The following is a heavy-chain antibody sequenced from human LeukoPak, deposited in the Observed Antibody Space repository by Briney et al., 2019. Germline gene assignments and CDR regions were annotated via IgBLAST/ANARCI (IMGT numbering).Heavy chain of an antibody. J-gene: IGHJ4*02. D-gene: IGHD5-18*01. Sequence: SETLSLTCTVSGGSISSYYWSWIRQPPGKGLEWIGYIYYSGSTNYNPSLKSRVTISVDTSKNQFSLKLSSVTAADTAVYYCSRKDTPMIYFDCWGQGTLVTVSS. V-gene: IGHV4-59*01. CDR2: IYYSGST. CDR1: GGSISSYY. CDR3: SRKDTPMIYFDC.